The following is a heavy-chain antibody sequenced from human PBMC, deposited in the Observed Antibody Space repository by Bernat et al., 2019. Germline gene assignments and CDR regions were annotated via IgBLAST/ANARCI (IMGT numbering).Heavy chain of an antibody. CDR2: INPNSGGT. CDR3: ARGAYYYDSSGYPGAFDI. V-gene: IGHV1-2*04. Sequence: QVQLVQSGAEVKKPGASVKVSCKASGYTFTGYYMHWVRQAPGQGREWMGWINPNSGGTNYAQKFPGWITMTRDTSISTAYMELRRLRSDDTAVYSCARGAYYYDSSGYPGAFDIWGQGTMVTVSS. J-gene: IGHJ3*02. CDR1: GYTFTGYY. D-gene: IGHD3-22*01.